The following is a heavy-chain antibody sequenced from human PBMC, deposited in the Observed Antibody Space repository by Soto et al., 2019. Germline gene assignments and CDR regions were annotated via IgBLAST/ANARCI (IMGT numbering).Heavy chain of an antibody. J-gene: IGHJ4*02. CDR3: QRDLPGARGY. CDR2: INPNSGGT. Sequence: ASVKGSRKACGYTFPGYYLHWVRQAPGQGLEWMGWINPNSGGTNYAQKFQGRVTMTRDTSISTAYMELRRLRCDDKAVYYCQRDLPGARGYWGQGTLVTVSS. D-gene: IGHD1-26*01. CDR1: GYTFPGYY. V-gene: IGHV1-2*02.